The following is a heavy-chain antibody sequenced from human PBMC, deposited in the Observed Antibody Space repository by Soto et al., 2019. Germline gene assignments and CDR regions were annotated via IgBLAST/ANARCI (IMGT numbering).Heavy chain of an antibody. V-gene: IGHV4-61*08. CDR1: GGSISSGGYY. Sequence: PSETLSLTCTVSGGSISSGGYYWSWIRQPPGKGLEWIGYISYSGSTNYNPSLKSRVTKSFDASKNKNSLQVRSATAAVAALFYCARDLKEYCSDGKCNWFDPWGQGTLVTVSS. CDR3: ARDLKEYCSDGKCNWFDP. CDR2: ISYSGST. D-gene: IGHD2-15*01. J-gene: IGHJ5*02.